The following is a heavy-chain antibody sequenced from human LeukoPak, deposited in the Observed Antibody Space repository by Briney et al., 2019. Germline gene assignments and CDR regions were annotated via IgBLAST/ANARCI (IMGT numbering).Heavy chain of an antibody. V-gene: IGHV4-59*08. D-gene: IGHD2-2*01. CDR3: ARQAGSYAFYYYDY. Sequence: PSETLSLTCTVSGGSISSFYWSWIRLPPGKGLEWIGYISYTWSTNYHPSFKSRVTMSIDTSKNQFSLNLTSVTAADTAVYYCARQAGSYAFYYYDYWGQGTLVTVSS. CDR2: ISYTWST. CDR1: GGSISSFY. J-gene: IGHJ4*02.